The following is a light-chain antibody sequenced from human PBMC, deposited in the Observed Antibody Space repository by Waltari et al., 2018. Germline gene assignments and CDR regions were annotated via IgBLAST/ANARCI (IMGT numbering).Light chain of an antibody. CDR1: ALPKQH. Sequence: SYELTQPPSVSVSPGQTARITCSGDALPKQHAYWYQQKPGQAPVLGIYKDSERPSGIPERFSGSSAGTTVTLTFSGVQAEDEADYYCQSADSSGTNVVFGGGTKLTVL. V-gene: IGLV3-25*03. CDR3: QSADSSGTNVV. CDR2: KDS. J-gene: IGLJ2*01.